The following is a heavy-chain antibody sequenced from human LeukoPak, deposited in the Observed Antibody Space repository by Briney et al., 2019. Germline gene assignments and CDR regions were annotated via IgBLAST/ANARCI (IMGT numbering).Heavy chain of an antibody. V-gene: IGHV4-38-2*01. CDR3: ARVDYSDSSTYPGNWYFDL. J-gene: IGHJ2*01. Sequence: SETLSLTCAVSGYPISSDYYWGCIRPPPGKGLEWIGSIYHTGNTYYRPSLKSRTTMSVDTSKNQFSLKLSSVTAADTAVYYCARVDYSDSSTYPGNWYFDLWGRGTLVTVSS. CDR1: GYPISSDYY. D-gene: IGHD3-22*01. CDR2: IYHTGNT.